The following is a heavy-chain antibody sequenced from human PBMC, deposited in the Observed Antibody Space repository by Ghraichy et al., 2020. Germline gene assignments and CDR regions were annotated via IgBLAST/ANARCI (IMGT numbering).Heavy chain of an antibody. CDR2: INHSGST. Sequence: SQTLSLTCAVYGGSFSGYYWSWIRQPPGKGLEWIGEINHSGSTNYNPSLKSRVTISVDTSKNQFSLKLSSVTAADTAVYYCARYDPGIAVAGINYYGMDVWGQGTTVTVSS. V-gene: IGHV4-34*01. J-gene: IGHJ6*02. CDR3: ARYDPGIAVAGINYYGMDV. CDR1: GGSFSGYY. D-gene: IGHD6-19*01.